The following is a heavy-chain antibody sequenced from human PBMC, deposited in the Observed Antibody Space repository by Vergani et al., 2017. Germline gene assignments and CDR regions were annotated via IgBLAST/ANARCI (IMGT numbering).Heavy chain of an antibody. V-gene: IGHV3-30*03. J-gene: IGHJ1*01. CDR2: ISYDGTQK. Sequence: VQLLESGGGLVQPGGSLRLSCVVSGFTSSYSGMHWVRQAPGKGLEWVAVISYDGTQKYYADSVKGRFTISRDNSKSTLYLQMNSLRTEDTAVYYCATKSCGTPGCQIGYFREWGQGTLVTVSS. CDR3: ATKSCGTPGCQIGYFRE. CDR1: GFTSSYSG. D-gene: IGHD1-1*01.